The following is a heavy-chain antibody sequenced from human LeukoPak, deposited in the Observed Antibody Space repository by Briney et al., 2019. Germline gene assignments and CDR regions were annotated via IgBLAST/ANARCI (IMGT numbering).Heavy chain of an antibody. CDR2: ISHSGSS. J-gene: IGHJ6*03. V-gene: IGHV4-39*01. Sequence: SETLSLTCTVSGFTISSSTYSWVRLGQPPGKGLEWIASISHSGSSYFNPSPKSRVTISVDTSKNEFSLKVRSVTGADTAHYYCARQVSCGWTSYYLDVWGTGTTVSVSS. CDR3: ARQVSCGWTSYYLDV. CDR1: GFTISSSTYS. D-gene: IGHD6-19*01.